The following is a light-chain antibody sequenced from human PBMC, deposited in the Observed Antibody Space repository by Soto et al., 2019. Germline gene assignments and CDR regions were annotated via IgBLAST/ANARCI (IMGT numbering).Light chain of an antibody. CDR3: QQIFATPHT. Sequence: DIQMTQSPSSLSASVGDRVTITCRASQNINIFLNWYQQKPGKAPTLLIKAASSLHSGVPSRFSGSGSRADFALTISSLQPEDFATYYCQQIFATPHTFGQGTKLEIK. CDR2: AAS. CDR1: QNINIF. J-gene: IGKJ2*01. V-gene: IGKV1-39*01.